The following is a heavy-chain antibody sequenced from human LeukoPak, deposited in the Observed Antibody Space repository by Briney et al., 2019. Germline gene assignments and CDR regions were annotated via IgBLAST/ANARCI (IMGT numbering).Heavy chain of an antibody. CDR2: ISYDGGNK. CDR3: AKDLPDSSSSFDY. Sequence: GGSLRLSCAASEFTFDSYAMHWVRQAPGKGLEWVAVISYDGGNKYYADSVKGRFTISRDNSKNTLYLQMNSLRAEDTAVYYCAKDLPDSSSSFDYWGQGTLVTVSS. V-gene: IGHV3-30*18. D-gene: IGHD6-13*01. J-gene: IGHJ4*02. CDR1: EFTFDSYA.